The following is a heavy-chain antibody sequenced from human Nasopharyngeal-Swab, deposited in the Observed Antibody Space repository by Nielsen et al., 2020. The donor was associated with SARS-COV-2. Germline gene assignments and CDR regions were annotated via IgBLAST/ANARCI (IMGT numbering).Heavy chain of an antibody. CDR3: ARHGGSSWLHFEY. CDR1: GYSFTSYW. V-gene: IGHV5-51*01. J-gene: IGHJ4*02. D-gene: IGHD6-13*01. Sequence: GGSLRLSCKGSGYSFTSYWIGWVRQMPGKGLEWMGIIYPGDSDTRYSPSFQGQVTISADKSISTAYLEWSSLKASDTAMYYCARHGGSSWLHFEYWGQGTLVTVSS. CDR2: IYPGDSDT.